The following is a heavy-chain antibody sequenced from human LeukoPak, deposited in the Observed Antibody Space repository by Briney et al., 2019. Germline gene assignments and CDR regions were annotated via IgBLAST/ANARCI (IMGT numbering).Heavy chain of an antibody. D-gene: IGHD6-13*01. J-gene: IGHJ5*02. CDR3: ARVAAAGTTSWFDP. V-gene: IGHV1-18*01. CDR1: GGTFSSYA. CDR2: ISAYNGNT. Sequence: ASVKVSCKASGGTFSSYAISWVRQAPGQGLEWMGWISAYNGNTNYAQKLQGRVTMTTDTSTSTAYMELRSLRSDDTAVYYCARVAAAGTTSWFDPWGQGTLVTVSS.